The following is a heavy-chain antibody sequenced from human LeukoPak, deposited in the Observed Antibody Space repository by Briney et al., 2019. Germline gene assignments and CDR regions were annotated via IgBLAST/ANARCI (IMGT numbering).Heavy chain of an antibody. CDR1: GGSISSAGYY. D-gene: IGHD3-10*01. Sequence: SETLSLTCTVSGGSISSAGYYWTWIRQHPGKGLEWIGYIYYSGSTYYSPSLKSRVTISLDTSKNQFSLNLSSVTAADTADYYCAAYGLGSSRRFDPWGQGTLVTVSS. CDR2: IYYSGST. J-gene: IGHJ5*02. CDR3: AAYGLGSSRRFDP. V-gene: IGHV4-31*03.